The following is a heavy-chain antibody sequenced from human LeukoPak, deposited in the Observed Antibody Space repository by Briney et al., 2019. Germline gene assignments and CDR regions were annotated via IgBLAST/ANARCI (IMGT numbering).Heavy chain of an antibody. CDR1: GGSFSGYY. Sequence: PSETLSLTCAVYGGSFSGYYWSWIRQPPGKGLEWIGSIYYSGSTYYNPSLKSRVTISVDTSKNQFSLKLSSVTAADTAVYYCARGSWSYYYMDVWGKGTTVTISS. J-gene: IGHJ6*03. D-gene: IGHD6-13*01. CDR2: IYYSGST. CDR3: ARGSWSYYYMDV. V-gene: IGHV4-34*01.